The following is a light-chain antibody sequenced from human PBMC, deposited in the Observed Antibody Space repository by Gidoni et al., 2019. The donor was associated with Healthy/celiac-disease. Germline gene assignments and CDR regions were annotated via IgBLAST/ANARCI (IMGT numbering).Light chain of an antibody. J-gene: IGKJ2*01. CDR3: QQYGSSTYT. CDR2: GAS. Sequence: SQSVSSSYFAWYQQKPGQAPRLLIYGASSRATGIPDSFSGSGSGTDFTLTISRLEPEDFAVYYCQQYGSSTYTFGQGTKLEIK. V-gene: IGKV3-20*01. CDR1: QSVSSSY.